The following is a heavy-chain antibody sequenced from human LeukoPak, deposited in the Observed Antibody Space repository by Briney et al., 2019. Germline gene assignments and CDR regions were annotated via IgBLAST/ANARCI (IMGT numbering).Heavy chain of an antibody. CDR2: INPDDKST. CDR3: LTIVESVASDI. D-gene: IGHD1-26*01. V-gene: IGHV3-74*01. J-gene: IGHJ3*02. CDR1: GFTFSKYW. Sequence: GGSLRLSCVASGFTFSKYWLHWVRQAPGKGLVWVSRINPDDKSTSYADSVKGRFTISRDDAKKTLYLQMNSLRAEDTAVYYSLTIVESVASDIWGQGTMVTVSS.